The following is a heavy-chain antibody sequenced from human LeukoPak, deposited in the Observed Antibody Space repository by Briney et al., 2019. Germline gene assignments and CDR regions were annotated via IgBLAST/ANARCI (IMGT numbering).Heavy chain of an antibody. D-gene: IGHD2-8*02. CDR2: IYYSGST. V-gene: IGHV4-59*01. CDR1: GGSISSYY. J-gene: IGHJ4*02. CDR3: AKGLLSGVATEN. Sequence: PSETLSLTCTVSGGSISSYYWSWIRQPPGKGLEWIGYIYYSGSTNYNPSLKSRVTISVDTSKNQFSLKLSSVTAADTAVYYCAKGLLSGVATENWGQGTLVTVSS.